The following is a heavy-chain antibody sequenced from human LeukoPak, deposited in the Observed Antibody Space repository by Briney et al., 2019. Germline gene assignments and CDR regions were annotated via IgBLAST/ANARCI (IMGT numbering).Heavy chain of an antibody. J-gene: IGHJ3*02. CDR2: IYYSGST. CDR1: GGSISSYY. CDR3: ARSYDSSGYYYYGFDI. D-gene: IGHD3-22*01. Sequence: SETLSLTCTVSGGSISSYYWSWIRQPPGKGLEWIGHIYYSGSTKYNPSLKSRVTISVDTSKNQFSLELSSVTAADTAVYYCARSYDSSGYYYYGFDIWGQGTMVTVSS. V-gene: IGHV4-59*01.